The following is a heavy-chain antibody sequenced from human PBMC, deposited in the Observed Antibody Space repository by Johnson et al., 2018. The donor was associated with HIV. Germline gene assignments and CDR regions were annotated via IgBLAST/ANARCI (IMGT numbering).Heavy chain of an antibody. J-gene: IGHJ3*02. CDR1: GFTFSTYG. D-gene: IGHD1-26*01. CDR2: IWYAGSTK. V-gene: IGHV3-33*01. Sequence: HVPLVESGGGVVQPGGSLRLSCAASGFTFSTYGMHWVRQAPGTGLHWVSFIWYAGSTKYYADSVKVRFTISRDNARNSMYLQMNSLRVEDTALYYCARVKGATNALDIWGPGTLVTVSS. CDR3: ARVKGATNALDI.